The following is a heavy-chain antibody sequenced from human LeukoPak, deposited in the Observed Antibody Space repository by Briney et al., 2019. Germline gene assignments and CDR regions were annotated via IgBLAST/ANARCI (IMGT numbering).Heavy chain of an antibody. CDR3: VRDMQYRSSNWFDP. J-gene: IGHJ5*02. V-gene: IGHV3-48*02. CDR2: ITISSSTI. D-gene: IGHD2-8*01. CDR1: GFTFSSYN. Sequence: PGGSLRLSCAASGFTFSSYNMNWVRQAPGKGLEWVSYITISSSTIYYADSVKGRFTISRDNAKNSLYLQMDSLRDEDTAVYYCVRDMQYRSSNWFDPWGQGTLVTVSS.